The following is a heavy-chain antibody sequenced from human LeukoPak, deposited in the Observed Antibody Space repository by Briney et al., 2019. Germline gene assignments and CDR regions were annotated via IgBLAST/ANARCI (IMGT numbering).Heavy chain of an antibody. CDR2: IYYSGST. V-gene: IGHV4-59*08. CDR3: ARVDGSCSGGSCPSGNWFDP. CDR1: GGSISTYY. Sequence: SETLSLTCTVSGGSISTYYWSWIRQPPGKGLEWIGYIYYSGSTSYNPSLKSRVIISVDTSKNQFSLKLNSVTAADTAVYYCARVDGSCSGGSCPSGNWFDPWGQGTLVTVSS. D-gene: IGHD2-15*01. J-gene: IGHJ5*02.